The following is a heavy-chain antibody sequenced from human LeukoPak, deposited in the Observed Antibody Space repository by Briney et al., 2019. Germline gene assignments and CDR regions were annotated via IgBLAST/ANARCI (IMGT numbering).Heavy chain of an antibody. CDR3: ARGFYYYGLDV. CDR2: MNPYNGNT. CDR1: GYSFTRYD. Sequence: GASVQVSCKASGYSFTRYDINWVGQAPARGLAWMGWMNPYNGNTGYAQMFQGRVTMTRRTSIDTAYMELNTLTFDDTAAYYCARGFYYYGLDVWGQGTTVTVSS. V-gene: IGHV1-8*01. J-gene: IGHJ6*02.